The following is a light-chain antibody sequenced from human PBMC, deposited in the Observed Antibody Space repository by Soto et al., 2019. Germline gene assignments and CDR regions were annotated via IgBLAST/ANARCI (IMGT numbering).Light chain of an antibody. J-gene: IGKJ1*01. CDR1: QTISSW. V-gene: IGKV1-5*03. Sequence: DIQMTQSPSTLSGSVGDRVTITCRASQTISSWLAWYQQKPGKAPKLLIYKASTLKSGVPSRVSGSGSGTEFPLTLSSLQPDDFATYYGQHYNSYSEAFGQGTKVEL. CDR3: QHYNSYSEA. CDR2: KAS.